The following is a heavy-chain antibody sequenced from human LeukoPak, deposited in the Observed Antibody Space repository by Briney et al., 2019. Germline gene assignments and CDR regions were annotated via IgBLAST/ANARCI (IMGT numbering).Heavy chain of an antibody. CDR2: MNPKSGDT. CDR1: GYTFTTFD. J-gene: IGHJ4*02. CDR3: TRGLGYTSQGDY. Sequence: SVKVSCKASGYTFTTFDIHWVRQATGQGLEWIGRMNPKSGDTGYAQKFQGRVTMTRNTSMTTAYMELSSLRSEDTALYYCTRGLGYTSQGDYWGQGTLVTVSS. V-gene: IGHV1-8*01. D-gene: IGHD3-16*02.